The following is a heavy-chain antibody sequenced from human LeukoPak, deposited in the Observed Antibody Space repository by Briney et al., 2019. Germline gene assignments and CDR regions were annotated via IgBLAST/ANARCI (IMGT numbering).Heavy chain of an antibody. CDR2: INPTGGST. Sequence: GASVNVSCKASGYTFPSYFMHWVRQAPGQGLEWMGIINPTGGSTTYAQKLQGRVTMTTDTSTSTAYMELRSLRSDDTAVYYCARDPAHPSLIVVVPAADYWGQGTLVTVSS. V-gene: IGHV1-46*01. J-gene: IGHJ4*02. CDR3: ARDPAHPSLIVVVPAADY. D-gene: IGHD2-2*01. CDR1: GYTFPSYF.